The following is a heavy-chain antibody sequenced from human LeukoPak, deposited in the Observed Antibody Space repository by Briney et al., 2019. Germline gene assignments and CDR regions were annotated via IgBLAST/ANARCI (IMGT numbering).Heavy chain of an antibody. D-gene: IGHD5-18*01. CDR2: IKSKTDGGTT. J-gene: IGHJ4*02. CDR3: TTDNVEEKGYSYGLVDY. V-gene: IGHV3-15*01. CDR1: GFTFSSYA. Sequence: GGSLRLSCAASGFTFSSYAMSWVRQAPGKGLEWVGRIKSKTDGGTTDYAAPMKGRFTISRDDSKNTLYLQMNSLKTEDTAVYYCTTDNVEEKGYSYGLVDYWGQGTLVTVSS.